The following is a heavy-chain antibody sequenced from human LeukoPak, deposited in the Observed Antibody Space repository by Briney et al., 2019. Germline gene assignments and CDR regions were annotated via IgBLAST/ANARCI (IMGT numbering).Heavy chain of an antibody. V-gene: IGHV1-18*01. CDR3: ARGPDYGDADF. Sequence: ASVKVSCKASGYKFRDYGISWVRQAPGQGLEWMGWISGYNGDTSYAQSFQGRVTMTSDTSTSVAYLDLRSLGSGDTAVYYCARGPDYGDADFWGQGTLVTVSS. CDR1: GYKFRDYG. CDR2: ISGYNGDT. D-gene: IGHD4-17*01. J-gene: IGHJ4*02.